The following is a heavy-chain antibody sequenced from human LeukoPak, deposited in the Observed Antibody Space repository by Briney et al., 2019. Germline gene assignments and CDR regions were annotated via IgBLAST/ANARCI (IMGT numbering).Heavy chain of an antibody. Sequence: SETLSLTCTVSGGSISTYYWSWIRQPPGKGLEWIGYIYYSGSTNYNPSLKSRVTISVDTSKNQFSLKLSSVTAADTAVYYCARESGNREWLRFAFDIWGQGTMVTVSS. CDR2: IYYSGST. D-gene: IGHD5-12*01. CDR1: GGSISTYY. CDR3: ARESGNREWLRFAFDI. V-gene: IGHV4-59*01. J-gene: IGHJ3*02.